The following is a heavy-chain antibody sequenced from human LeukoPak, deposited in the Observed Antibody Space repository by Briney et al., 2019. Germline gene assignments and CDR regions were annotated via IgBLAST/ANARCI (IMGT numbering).Heavy chain of an antibody. V-gene: IGHV3-23*01. CDR1: GVTFSSYV. D-gene: IGHD3-22*01. CDR3: ARDAHYYDSSGYSPNPEYFQH. J-gene: IGHJ1*01. Sequence: GGSLRLSCEASGVTFSSYVMSWVRQAPGKGPEWVSGISGSGGGTYYADSVKGRFTISRDNAKNSLYLQMNSLRDEDTAVYYCARDAHYYDSSGYSPNPEYFQHWGQGTLVTVSS. CDR2: ISGSGGGT.